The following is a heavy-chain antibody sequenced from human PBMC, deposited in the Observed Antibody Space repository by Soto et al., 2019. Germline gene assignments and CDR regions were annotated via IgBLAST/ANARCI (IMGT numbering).Heavy chain of an antibody. Sequence: GGSLRLSCAASGFTFSSYAMSWVRQAPGKGLEWVSAISGSGGSTYYADSVKGRFTISRDNSKNTLYLQMNSLRAEDTAVYYCAKVISPYYDFWSGYYRDYYYYYYMDVWGKGTTVTVS. J-gene: IGHJ6*03. CDR3: AKVISPYYDFWSGYYRDYYYYYYMDV. CDR1: GFTFSSYA. V-gene: IGHV3-23*01. CDR2: ISGSGGST. D-gene: IGHD3-3*01.